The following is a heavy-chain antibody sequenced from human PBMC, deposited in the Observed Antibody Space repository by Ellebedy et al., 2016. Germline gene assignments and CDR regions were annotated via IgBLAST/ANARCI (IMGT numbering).Heavy chain of an antibody. CDR3: AESGYSYAWGH. CDR1: GLTVSSVY. Sequence: GGSLRLSCAASGLTVSSVYISWFRQPPGREPEWVSMTSPGGDTYYAISVRGRFTMSRDNSKNTLHLQMNSLTAEDTAVYFCAESGYSYAWGHWGQGTLVTVS. CDR2: TSPGGDT. J-gene: IGHJ4*02. V-gene: IGHV3-53*01. D-gene: IGHD5-18*01.